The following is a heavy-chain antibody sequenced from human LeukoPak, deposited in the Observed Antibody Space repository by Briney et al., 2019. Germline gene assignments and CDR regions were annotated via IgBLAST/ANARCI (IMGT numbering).Heavy chain of an antibody. D-gene: IGHD3-10*01. CDR1: GGSISSSSYY. Sequence: SETLSLTCTVSGGSISSSSYYWGWIRQPPGKGLEWIGSIYYSGSTCYNPSLKSRVTISVDTSKNQFSLKLSSVTAADTAVYYCASLLWFGELFSTLRYYFDYWGQGTLVTVSS. CDR3: ASLLWFGELFSTLRYYFDY. V-gene: IGHV4-39*01. CDR2: IYYSGST. J-gene: IGHJ4*02.